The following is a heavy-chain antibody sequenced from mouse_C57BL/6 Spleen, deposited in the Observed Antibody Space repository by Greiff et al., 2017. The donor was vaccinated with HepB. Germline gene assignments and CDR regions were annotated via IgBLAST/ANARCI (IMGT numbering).Heavy chain of an antibody. Sequence: KQRPGQGLEWIGRIHPSDSDTNYNQKFKGKATLTVDKSSSTAYMQLSSLTSEDSAVYYCAISPFYSNYVDYWGQGTTLTVSS. CDR3: AISPFYSNYVDY. CDR2: IHPSDSDT. V-gene: IGHV1-74*01. J-gene: IGHJ2*01. D-gene: IGHD2-5*01.